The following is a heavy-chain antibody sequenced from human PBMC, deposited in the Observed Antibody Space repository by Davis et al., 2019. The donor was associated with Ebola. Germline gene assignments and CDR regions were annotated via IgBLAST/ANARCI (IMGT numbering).Heavy chain of an antibody. D-gene: IGHD3-3*01. Sequence: GESLKISCAACGFTFRNYAMHWVRQAPGKGLEWVAVVSHSEREKFYADSVKGRFTISRDNSENTLYLQMNSLTADDTDVYYCARAVFHEVLDYWGQGTPVTVSS. CDR1: GFTFRNYA. CDR3: ARAVFHEVLDY. CDR2: VSHSEREK. V-gene: IGHV3-30*04. J-gene: IGHJ4*02.